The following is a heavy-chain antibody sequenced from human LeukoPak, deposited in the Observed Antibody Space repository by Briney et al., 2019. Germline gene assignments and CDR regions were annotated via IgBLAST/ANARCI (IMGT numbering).Heavy chain of an antibody. CDR3: ARDLGYDSSGYRDY. V-gene: IGHV1-8*01. D-gene: IGHD3-22*01. CDR2: MNPNSGNT. Sequence: GASVKVSCKASGYTFTDYDINWVRQATGQGLEWMGWMNPNSGNTGYTQKFQGRVTMTRNTSISTAYMELSSLRSEDTAVYYCARDLGYDSSGYRDYWGQGTLVTVSS. CDR1: GYTFTDYD. J-gene: IGHJ4*02.